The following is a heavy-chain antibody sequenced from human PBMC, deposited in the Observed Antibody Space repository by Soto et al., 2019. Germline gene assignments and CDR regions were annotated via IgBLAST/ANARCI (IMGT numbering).Heavy chain of an antibody. CDR1: GYTXSSYD. D-gene: IGHD6-6*01. CDR2: MNPNSCNT. J-gene: IGHJ5*02. V-gene: IGHV1-8*01. CDR3: ARGLSLGVIAASDP. Sequence: SXKVSCKAAGYTXSSYDSDWVRQATGQGLEWIGWMNPNSCNTGYAQKFQGRVTITRNTSISTAYMELSSMGSEDTAVYYCARGLSLGVIAASDPWGQGTLVTVSS.